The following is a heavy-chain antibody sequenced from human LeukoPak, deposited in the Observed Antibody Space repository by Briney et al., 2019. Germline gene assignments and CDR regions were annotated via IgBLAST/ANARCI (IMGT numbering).Heavy chain of an antibody. V-gene: IGHV4-34*01. Sequence: KPSETLSLTCAVYGGSFSGYYWSWIRQSPGKGLEWIGEINHSGSTNYNPSLKSRVTISVDTSKNQFSLKLSSVTAVGTAVYYCARAYSGSYSPDYWGQGTLVTVSS. J-gene: IGHJ4*02. CDR1: GGSFSGYY. D-gene: IGHD1-26*01. CDR2: INHSGST. CDR3: ARAYSGSYSPDY.